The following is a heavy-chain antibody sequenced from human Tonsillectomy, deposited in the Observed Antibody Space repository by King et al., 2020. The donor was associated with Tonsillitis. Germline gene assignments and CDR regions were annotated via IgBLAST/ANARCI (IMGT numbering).Heavy chain of an antibody. CDR1: GGSISSYY. CDR3: ARAYCGGDCYSGSYFDY. Sequence: QLQESGPGLVKPSETLSLTCTVSGGSISSYYWSWIRQPPGKGLEWIGYIYYSGSTNYNLSLKSRVTISVDTSKNQFSLKLSSVTAADTAVYYCARAYCGGDCYSGSYFDYWGQGTLVTVSS. CDR2: IYYSGST. D-gene: IGHD2-21*02. J-gene: IGHJ4*02. V-gene: IGHV4-59*01.